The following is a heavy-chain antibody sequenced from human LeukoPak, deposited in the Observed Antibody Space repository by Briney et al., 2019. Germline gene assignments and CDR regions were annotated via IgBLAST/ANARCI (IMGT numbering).Heavy chain of an antibody. D-gene: IGHD1-26*01. CDR2: ISAYSGDT. V-gene: IGHV1-18*01. CDR1: GYTFTSYG. Sequence: ASVKVSCKASGYTFTSYGISWVRQASGQGLEWMGWISAYSGDTNCAQKFQGRATMTTDTSTSTAYMELSSLRSEDTAVYYCASSIVGATPVDYWGQGTLVTVSS. CDR3: ASSIVGATPVDY. J-gene: IGHJ4*02.